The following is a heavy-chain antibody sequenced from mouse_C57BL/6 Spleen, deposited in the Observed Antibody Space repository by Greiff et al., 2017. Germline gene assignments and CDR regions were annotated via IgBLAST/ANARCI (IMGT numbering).Heavy chain of an antibody. V-gene: IGHV1-26*01. D-gene: IGHD1-1*01. CDR3: ARGGRYYGSFAY. CDR1: GYTFTDYY. CDR2: INPNNGGT. J-gene: IGHJ3*01. Sequence: VQLQQSGPELVKPGASVKISCKASGYTFTDYYMNWVKQSHGKSLEWIGDINPNNGGTSYNQKFKGKATLTVDKSSSTAYMELRSLTSEDSAVYYCARGGRYYGSFAYWGQGTLVTVSA.